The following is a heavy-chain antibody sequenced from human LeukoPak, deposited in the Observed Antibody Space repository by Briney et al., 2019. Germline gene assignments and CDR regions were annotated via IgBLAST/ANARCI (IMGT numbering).Heavy chain of an antibody. CDR1: GFTFSSYA. D-gene: IGHD2-21*02. V-gene: IGHV3-23*01. CDR3: AKDRAYCGGDCYTFFDY. Sequence: GGSLRLSCAASGFTFSSYAMSWVRQAPGKGLEWVSAISGSGGRTYYADSVKGRFTISRDNSKNTLYLQMNSLRAEDTAVYYCAKDRAYCGGDCYTFFDYWGQGTLVTVSS. J-gene: IGHJ4*02. CDR2: ISGSGGRT.